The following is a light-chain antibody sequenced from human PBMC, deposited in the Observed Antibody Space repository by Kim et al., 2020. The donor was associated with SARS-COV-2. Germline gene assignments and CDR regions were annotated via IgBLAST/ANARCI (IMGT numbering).Light chain of an antibody. V-gene: IGKV3-11*01. CDR2: DAS. CDR3: QQRNNWPPIT. Sequence: EIVLTQSPATLSLSPGERATLSCRASQSVNNHLAWYQQKPGQAPRLLIYDASNRATGIPARFSGSGSGTDFTLTINSLEPEDFAVYYCQQRNNWPPITFGQGTRLEIK. CDR1: QSVNNH. J-gene: IGKJ5*01.